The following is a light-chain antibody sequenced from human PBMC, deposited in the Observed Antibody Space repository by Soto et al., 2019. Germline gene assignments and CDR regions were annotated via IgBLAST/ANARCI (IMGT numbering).Light chain of an antibody. Sequence: QSALTQPASVYGSPGQSITISCTGTSSDVGSYNFVSWYQQHPGKAPKLTIYEGSKRPSGVSNRFSGSKSGNTASLTISGLQAEDEADYYCCSYAGSSTYVFGTGTKVTVL. V-gene: IGLV2-23*01. CDR3: CSYAGSSTYV. CDR1: SSDVGSYNF. J-gene: IGLJ1*01. CDR2: EGS.